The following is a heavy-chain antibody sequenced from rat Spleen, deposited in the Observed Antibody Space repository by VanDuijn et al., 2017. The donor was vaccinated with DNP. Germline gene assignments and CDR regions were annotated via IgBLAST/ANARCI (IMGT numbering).Heavy chain of an antibody. CDR1: GFTFSDYY. D-gene: IGHD1-9*01. CDR3: TRQYGYNLYFDY. J-gene: IGHJ2*01. Sequence: EVQLVGSGGGLVQPGRSLKLSCAASGFTFSDYYMAWVRQAPTKGLEWVSSINTDGGSTYYPDSVKGRFTLSRDNAENTVYLQMNSLRSEDTATYYCTRQYGYNLYFDYWGQGVMVTVSS. CDR2: INTDGGST. V-gene: IGHV5-25*01.